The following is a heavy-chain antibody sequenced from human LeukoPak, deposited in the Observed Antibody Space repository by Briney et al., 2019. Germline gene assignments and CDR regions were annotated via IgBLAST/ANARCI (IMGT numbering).Heavy chain of an antibody. D-gene: IGHD1-1*01. V-gene: IGHV4-59*08. Sequence: SETLSLTCTVSGGSISSYYWSWIRQPPGKGLEWIGYIYYSGSTNYNPSLKSRVTISVDTSKNQFSLKLSSVTAADTAVYYCATSPGTGFTHFFDYWGQGTPVIVSS. CDR3: ATSPGTGFTHFFDY. CDR2: IYYSGST. CDR1: GGSISSYY. J-gene: IGHJ4*02.